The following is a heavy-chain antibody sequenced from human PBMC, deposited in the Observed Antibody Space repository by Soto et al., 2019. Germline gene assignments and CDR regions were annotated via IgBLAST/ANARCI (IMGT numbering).Heavy chain of an antibody. V-gene: IGHV3-30-3*01. Sequence: PGGSLRLSCAASGITFVTYAMHWVRRAPGKGLEWVAVISYDGNYKYYADSVQGRFTISRDNSKNTLYLQMNGLRAEDTAVYYCARAPDYGSGSSRRYWYLDLWGRGTLVTVSS. D-gene: IGHD3-10*01. CDR1: GITFVTYA. CDR2: ISYDGNYK. CDR3: ARAPDYGSGSSRRYWYLDL. J-gene: IGHJ2*01.